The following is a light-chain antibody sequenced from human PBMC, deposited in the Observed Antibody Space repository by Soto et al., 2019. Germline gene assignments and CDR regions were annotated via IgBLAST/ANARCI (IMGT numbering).Light chain of an antibody. J-gene: IGKJ1*01. Sequence: DIQMPQSPSTLSASVGDRVTITCRASQTISSWLAWYQQQPGKAPKLLIYKASTLKSGVPSRFSGSGSGTEFTLTIRSLQPDDFATYYCQHYNSYSEAFGQGTKVDIK. CDR3: QHYNSYSEA. V-gene: IGKV1-5*03. CDR2: KAS. CDR1: QTISSW.